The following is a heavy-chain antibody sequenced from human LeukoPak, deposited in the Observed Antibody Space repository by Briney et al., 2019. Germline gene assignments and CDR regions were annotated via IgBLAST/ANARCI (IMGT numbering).Heavy chain of an antibody. J-gene: IGHJ2*01. CDR3: ARGEDITMVRGVITNWYFDL. V-gene: IGHV4-61*08. Sequence: PSETLSLTCTVSGGSISSGDYYWSWIRQPPGKGLEWIGNIYYSGSTNYNPSLKSRVTISVDTSKNQFSLKLSSVTAADTAVYYCARGEDITMVRGVITNWYFDLWGRGTLVTVSS. CDR1: GGSISSGDYY. D-gene: IGHD3-10*01. CDR2: IYYSGST.